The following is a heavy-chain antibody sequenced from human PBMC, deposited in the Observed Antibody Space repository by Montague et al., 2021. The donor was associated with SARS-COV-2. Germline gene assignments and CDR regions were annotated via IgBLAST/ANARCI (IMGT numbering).Heavy chain of an antibody. D-gene: IGHD2-8*02. CDR1: GGSISSYY. V-gene: IGHV4-59*08. J-gene: IGHJ5*02. Sequence: SETLSLTCTVSGGSISSYYWSWIRQPPGKGLEWIGYVYYSGSTNYNPSLKSRVTISVDTSKNQFSLKLSSVTAADMALYYCSRHNPVGGVRPWGQGTLVTVSS. CDR2: VYYSGST. CDR3: SRHNPVGGVRP.